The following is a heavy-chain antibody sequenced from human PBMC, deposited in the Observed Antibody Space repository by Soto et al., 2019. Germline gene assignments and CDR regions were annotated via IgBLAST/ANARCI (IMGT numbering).Heavy chain of an antibody. V-gene: IGHV3-7*01. D-gene: IGHD3-16*01. Sequence: GGSLRLSCAASGFTFSDSWMDWVRQAPGKGPEWVANIKEDGSQKNYVDSVRGRFTISRDNAKNSLYLQMNSLRAEDTAVYYCASLGRHGWGQGTTVTVSS. CDR1: GFTFSDSW. J-gene: IGHJ6*02. CDR2: IKEDGSQK. CDR3: ASLGRHG.